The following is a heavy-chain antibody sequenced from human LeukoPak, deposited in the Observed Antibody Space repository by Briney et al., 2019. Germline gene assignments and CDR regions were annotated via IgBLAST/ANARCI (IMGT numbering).Heavy chain of an antibody. CDR3: ARQSLWFGELKYYFDY. J-gene: IGHJ4*02. D-gene: IGHD3-10*01. CDR2: IYYSGST. CDR1: GGSFSGYY. Sequence: SETLSLTCAVYGGSFSGYYWSWLRQPPGKGLEWLGSIYYSGSTYYTPSLKSRVTISVDTSKNQFSLKLSSVTAADTAVYYCARQSLWFGELKYYFDYWGQGTLVTVSS. V-gene: IGHV4-34*01.